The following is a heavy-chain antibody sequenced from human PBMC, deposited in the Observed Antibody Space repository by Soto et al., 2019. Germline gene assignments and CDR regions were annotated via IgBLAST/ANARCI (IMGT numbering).Heavy chain of an antibody. CDR2: INGRSSST. CDR3: GKGRNWASGSDY. CDR1: GFTFSDYY. J-gene: IGHJ4*02. V-gene: IGHV3-11*05. Sequence: QVQLVESGGGLVKPGGSLRLSCAASGFTFSDYYMSWIRQAPGKGLEWVSSINGRSSSTNYADSVKGRFTISRDNAKNLLYLQMSRLTVEDTAVYYCGKGRNWASGSDYRGQGTLVTVSS. D-gene: IGHD7-27*01.